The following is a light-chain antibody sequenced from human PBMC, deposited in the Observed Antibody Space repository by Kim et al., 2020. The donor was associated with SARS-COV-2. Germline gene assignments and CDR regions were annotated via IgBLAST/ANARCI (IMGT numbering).Light chain of an antibody. V-gene: IGLV2-14*04. CDR1: SSDVGGYNY. J-gene: IGLJ2*01. Sequence: GQSGTISCTGTSSDVGGYNYVSWYQQHPGKAPKLMIYDVSKRPSGVSNRFSGSKSGNTASLTISGLQAEDEADYYCSSYTSTSTLVFGGGTQLTVL. CDR3: SSYTSTSTLV. CDR2: DVS.